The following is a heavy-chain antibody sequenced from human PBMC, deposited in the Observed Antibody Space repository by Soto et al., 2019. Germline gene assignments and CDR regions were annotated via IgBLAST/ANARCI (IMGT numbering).Heavy chain of an antibody. V-gene: IGHV3-23*01. CDR2: ISGSGGST. J-gene: IGHJ4*02. CDR1: GFTFSSYA. D-gene: IGHD1-20*01. CDR3: ATVHNTSRSFDY. Sequence: GESLKISCAASGFTFSSYAMSWVRQAAGKGLEWVSAISGSGGSTYYADSVKGRFTVSRDNSKNTLDLHMSSLRAEDTAVYYCATVHNTSRSFDYWGQGTLVTVSS.